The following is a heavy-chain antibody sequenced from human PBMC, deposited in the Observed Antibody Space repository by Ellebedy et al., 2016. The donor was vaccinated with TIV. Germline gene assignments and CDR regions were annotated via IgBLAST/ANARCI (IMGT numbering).Heavy chain of an antibody. CDR3: AGPPDIVVVVAVSTDYYYYYGMDV. Sequence: ASVKVSCKASGYTFTSYYMHWVRQAPGQGLEWMGIINPSGGSTSYAQKFQGRVTMTRDTSTSTVYMELSSLRSEDTAVYYCAGPPDIVVVVAVSTDYYYYYGMDVWGQGTTVTVSS. V-gene: IGHV1-46*01. CDR2: INPSGGST. J-gene: IGHJ6*02. D-gene: IGHD2-15*01. CDR1: GYTFTSYY.